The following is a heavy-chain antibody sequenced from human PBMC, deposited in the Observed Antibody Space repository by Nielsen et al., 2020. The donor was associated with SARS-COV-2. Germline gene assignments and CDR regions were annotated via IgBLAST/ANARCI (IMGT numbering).Heavy chain of an antibody. CDR1: GGSISSSTYY. CDR3: ARDPGYYGMDV. Sequence: SETLSLTCTVSGGSISSSTYYWGWIRQPPGKGLEWIGNIYYSGSTYYNPSLKGRVTILVDTSKNQFSLKLSSVTAADTAVYYCARDPGYYGMDVWGQGTTVTVSS. CDR2: IYYSGST. V-gene: IGHV4-39*07. J-gene: IGHJ6*02.